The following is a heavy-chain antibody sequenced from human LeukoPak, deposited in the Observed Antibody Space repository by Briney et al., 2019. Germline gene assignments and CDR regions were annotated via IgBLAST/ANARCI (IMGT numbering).Heavy chain of an antibody. D-gene: IGHD6-19*01. J-gene: IGHJ4*02. CDR3: SRGGWRRLDDY. Sequence: PSETLSLTCAVYGGSFSGYYWSWIRQPPGKGLEWIGEINHSGNTNYNPSLKSRVTISVDTSTNQFSLKLSSVTAADTAVYYCSRGGWRRLDDYWGQGTLVTVSS. CDR2: INHSGNT. CDR1: GGSFSGYY. V-gene: IGHV4-34*01.